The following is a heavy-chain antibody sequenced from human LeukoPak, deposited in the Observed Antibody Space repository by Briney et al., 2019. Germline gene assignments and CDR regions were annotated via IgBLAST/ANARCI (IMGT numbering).Heavy chain of an antibody. CDR1: GYTFTSYY. D-gene: IGHD2-21*01. CDR2: INPSGGST. CDR3: ARADCGGDCYPSTYFDY. J-gene: IGHJ4*02. V-gene: IGHV1-46*01. Sequence: GASVKVSCKSSGYTFTSYYMHWVRQAPGQGLEWMGIINPSGGSTSYAQKFQGRVTMTRDTSTSTVYMELSSLRSEDTAVYDCARADCGGDCYPSTYFDYWGQGTLVTVSS.